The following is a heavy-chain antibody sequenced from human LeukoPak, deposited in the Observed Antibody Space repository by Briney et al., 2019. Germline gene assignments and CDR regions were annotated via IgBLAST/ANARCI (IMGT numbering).Heavy chain of an antibody. J-gene: IGHJ3*02. CDR2: IWYDGSNK. D-gene: IGHD1-1*01. Sequence: GGSLRLSCAASGFTFSTYGMHWVRRAPGKGPEWVAVIWYDGSNKNYADSVKGRFTISRDNSKNTLYLQMNSLRVEDTAVYFCARDNGYNPYGFEIWGQGTMVTVSS. CDR3: ARDNGYNPYGFEI. CDR1: GFTFSTYG. V-gene: IGHV3-33*01.